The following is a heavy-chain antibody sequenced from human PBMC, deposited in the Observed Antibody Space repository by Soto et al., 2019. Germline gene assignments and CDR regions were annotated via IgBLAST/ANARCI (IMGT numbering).Heavy chain of an antibody. D-gene: IGHD3-10*01. V-gene: IGHV4-38-2*02. Sequence: PSETLSLTCAVSVYSISSGYYWGWIRQPPGKGLEWIGSIYHSGSTYYNPSLKSRVTISVDTSKNQFSLKLSSVTAADTAVYYCARDRPYGSGSYYNPIDYWGQGTLVTVSS. CDR3: ARDRPYGSGSYYNPIDY. CDR1: VYSISSGYY. J-gene: IGHJ4*02. CDR2: IYHSGST.